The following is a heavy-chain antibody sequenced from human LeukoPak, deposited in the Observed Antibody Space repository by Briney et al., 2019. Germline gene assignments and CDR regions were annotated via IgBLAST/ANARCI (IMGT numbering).Heavy chain of an antibody. CDR2: IIPIFGTA. V-gene: IGHV1-69*13. D-gene: IGHD2-2*01. Sequence: SVKVSCKASGCTFSSYYISWVRQAPGQGLEWMGGIIPIFGTANYAQKFQGRVTITADESMSTAYMELSSLRSEDTAVYYCVLGGVVPAANWFDPWGQGTLVSVSS. CDR1: GCTFSSYY. J-gene: IGHJ5*02. CDR3: VLGGVVPAANWFDP.